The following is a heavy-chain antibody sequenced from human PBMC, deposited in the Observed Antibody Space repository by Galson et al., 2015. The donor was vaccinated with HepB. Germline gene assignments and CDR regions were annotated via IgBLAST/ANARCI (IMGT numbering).Heavy chain of an antibody. V-gene: IGHV1-69*02. Sequence: SVKVSCKASGGTFSSYTISWVRQAPGQGLEWMGRIIPILGIANYAQKFQGRVTITADKSTSTAYMELSSLRSEDTAVYYCARGLLDCSSTSCYSYYFDYWGQGTLVTVSS. CDR2: IIPILGIA. CDR3: ARGLLDCSSTSCYSYYFDY. D-gene: IGHD2-2*01. CDR1: GGTFSSYT. J-gene: IGHJ4*02.